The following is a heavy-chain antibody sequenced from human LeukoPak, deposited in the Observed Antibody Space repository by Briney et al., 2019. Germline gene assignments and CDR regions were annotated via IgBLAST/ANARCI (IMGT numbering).Heavy chain of an antibody. CDR2: IYYSGST. V-gene: IGHV4-59*01. Sequence: SETLSLTCTVSGGSISSYYWSWIRQPPGKGLEWIGYIYYSGSTNYNPSLKSRVTISVDTSKNQFSLKLSSVTAADTAVYYCARDLVGYFDWLSPFNYYGMDVWGQGTTVTVSS. CDR1: GGSISSYY. J-gene: IGHJ6*02. D-gene: IGHD3-9*01. CDR3: ARDLVGYFDWLSPFNYYGMDV.